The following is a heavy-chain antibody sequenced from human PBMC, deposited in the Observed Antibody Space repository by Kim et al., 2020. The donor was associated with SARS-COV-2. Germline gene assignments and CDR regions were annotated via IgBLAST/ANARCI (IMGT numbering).Heavy chain of an antibody. CDR3: ARLTSFGVAEDVDP. D-gene: IGHD3-3*01. V-gene: IGHV3-48*03. Sequence: AEHVEGRLTISRDHAKMTLYLQMNSLRAEDTAIYHCARLTSFGVAEDVDPWGQGTLVTVSS. J-gene: IGHJ5*02.